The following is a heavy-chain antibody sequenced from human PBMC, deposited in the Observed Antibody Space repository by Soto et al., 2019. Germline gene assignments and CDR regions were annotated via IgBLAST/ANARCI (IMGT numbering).Heavy chain of an antibody. CDR3: AKDIGPGGSCYSN. J-gene: IGHJ4*02. D-gene: IGHD2-15*01. CDR2: ISWNSGSI. CDR1: GFTFDDYA. Sequence: EVQLVESGGGLVQPGRSLRLSCAASGFTFDDYAMHWVRQAPGKGLEWVSGISWNSGSIGYADSVKGRFTISRDNAKNSLFLQMNSLRAEDTALYYCAKDIGPGGSCYSNWGQGTLVTVSS. V-gene: IGHV3-9*01.